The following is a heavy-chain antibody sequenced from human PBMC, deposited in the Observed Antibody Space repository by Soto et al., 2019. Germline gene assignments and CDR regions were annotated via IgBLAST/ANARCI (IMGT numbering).Heavy chain of an antibody. D-gene: IGHD6-19*01. J-gene: IGHJ4*02. CDR2: IKSKTDGGTT. Sequence: EVQLVESGGGLVKPGGSLRLSCAASGFTFSNAWMNWVRQAPGKGLEWVDRIKSKTDGGTTDYAAPVKGRFTISRDDSKNTLYLQMNSLKTEDTAVYYCTTSGVLIAVAGTGAFDYWGQGTLVTVSS. CDR1: GFTFSNAW. V-gene: IGHV3-15*07. CDR3: TTSGVLIAVAGTGAFDY.